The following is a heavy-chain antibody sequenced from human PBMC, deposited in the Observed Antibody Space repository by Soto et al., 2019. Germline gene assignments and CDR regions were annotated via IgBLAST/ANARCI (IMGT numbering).Heavy chain of an antibody. CDR1: GFTVSSNY. Sequence: EVQLVESGGGLVQPGGSLRLSCAASGFTVSSNYMSWVRQAPGKGLEWVSVIYRGGSTYYADSVKGRFTISRDNSKNTLYLQMNSLRAEDTAVYYCASEWLYAAFDIWGQGTMVTVSS. D-gene: IGHD3-22*01. CDR3: ASEWLYAAFDI. V-gene: IGHV3-66*01. J-gene: IGHJ3*02. CDR2: IYRGGST.